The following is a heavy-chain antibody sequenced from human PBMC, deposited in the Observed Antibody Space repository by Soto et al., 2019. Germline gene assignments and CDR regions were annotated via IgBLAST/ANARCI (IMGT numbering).Heavy chain of an antibody. CDR1: GGSISSSSYY. Sequence: SETLSLTCTVSGGSISSSSYYWGWIRQPPGKGLEWIGSIYYSGSTYYNPSLKSRDTISVDTSKNQFSLKLSSVTAADTVVYYGARDSSGWLNRGKFDYWGQGTLVTVSS. J-gene: IGHJ4*02. CDR2: IYYSGST. CDR3: ARDSSGWLNRGKFDY. V-gene: IGHV4-39*02. D-gene: IGHD6-19*01.